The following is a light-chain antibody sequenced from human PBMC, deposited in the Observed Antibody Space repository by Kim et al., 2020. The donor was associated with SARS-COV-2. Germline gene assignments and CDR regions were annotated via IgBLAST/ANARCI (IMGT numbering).Light chain of an antibody. CDR1: GDDSGGYKY. Sequence: GQSVTISCTGIGDDSGGYKYVSWFQQHEGKAPRFVFSLYPYRPSPISDRFSGTTSGKTASLTISGLQPDDDATYYCDSYAGDNRRLFGGGTKVTVL. V-gene: IGLV2-11*03. CDR2: LYP. J-gene: IGLJ2*01. CDR3: DSYAGDNRRL.